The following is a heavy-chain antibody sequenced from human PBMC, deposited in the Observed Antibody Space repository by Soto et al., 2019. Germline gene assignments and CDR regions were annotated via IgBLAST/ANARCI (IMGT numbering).Heavy chain of an antibody. V-gene: IGHV1-2*02. CDR3: ARNYYDSSDRDYLDY. D-gene: IGHD3-22*01. CDR2: INPITGGT. J-gene: IGHJ4*02. CDR1: GYTFTSYY. Sequence: RASVQVSCKASGYTFTSYYIHWVRQAPGQGLEWMGWINPITGGTNYAPKFQGRVTMTRDTSITTSYMELSRLRSDNTAVYYCARNYYDSSDRDYLDYWGQETPVTVS.